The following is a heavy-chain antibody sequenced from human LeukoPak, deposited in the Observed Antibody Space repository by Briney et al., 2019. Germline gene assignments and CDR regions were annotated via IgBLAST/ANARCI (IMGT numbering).Heavy chain of an antibody. V-gene: IGHV1-2*02. J-gene: IGHJ3*02. CDR2: INPNSGGT. CDR3: ARGGLRFLEWQPADAFDI. CDR1: GYTFTGYY. Sequence: GASVKVSCKASGYTFTGYYMHWVRQAPGQGLEWMGWINPNSGGTNYAQKFQGRVTMTRDTSISTAYMELSRLRSDDTAVYYCARGGLRFLEWQPADAFDIWGQGTMVTVSS. D-gene: IGHD3-3*01.